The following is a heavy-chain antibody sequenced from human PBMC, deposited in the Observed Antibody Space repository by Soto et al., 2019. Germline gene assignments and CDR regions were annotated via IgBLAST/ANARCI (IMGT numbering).Heavy chain of an antibody. Sequence: QVQLVQSGAEVKKTGASVKVSCKASGYTFTSYGISWVRQAPGQGLEGMGWISTYTGNTKYAQKLQGRVTMTTDTSTSTAYMELRSLRSADTAVFYCAREMVRGVGSDYWGQGTLVTVSA. CDR3: AREMVRGVGSDY. J-gene: IGHJ4*02. D-gene: IGHD3-10*01. CDR1: GYTFTSYG. CDR2: ISTYTGNT. V-gene: IGHV1-18*01.